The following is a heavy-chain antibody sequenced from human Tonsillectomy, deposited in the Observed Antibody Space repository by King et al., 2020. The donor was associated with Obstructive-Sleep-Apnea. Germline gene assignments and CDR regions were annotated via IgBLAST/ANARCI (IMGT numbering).Heavy chain of an antibody. CDR3: ACQGDLLELRDDAFDI. CDR2: SYPGDSDT. V-gene: IGHV5-51*01. J-gene: IGHJ3*02. Sequence: LQLVQSGAEVKKPGESLKISCKGSGYIFTRDWIGYWIGLVRQMPGKGLEWMGISYPGDSDTRYSPSFQGPVTVSVDKSISTAYLQWGSLTASDTAMYYCACQGDLLELRDDAFDIWGQGTMVTVSS. D-gene: IGHD1-7*01. CDR1: GYIFTRDWIGYW.